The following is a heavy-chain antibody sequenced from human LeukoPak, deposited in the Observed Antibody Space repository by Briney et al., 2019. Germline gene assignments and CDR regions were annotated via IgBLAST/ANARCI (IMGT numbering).Heavy chain of an antibody. J-gene: IGHJ4*02. Sequence: ASVKVSCKASGYTFTSYAMHWVRQAPGQRLEWMGWINAGNGNTKYSQKFQGRVTITRDTSASTAYMELSSLRAEDTAVYCRARERVAAFYSWGPGTPVTVSS. CDR3: ARERVAAFYS. V-gene: IGHV1-3*01. D-gene: IGHD6-19*01. CDR2: INAGNGNT. CDR1: GYTFTSYA.